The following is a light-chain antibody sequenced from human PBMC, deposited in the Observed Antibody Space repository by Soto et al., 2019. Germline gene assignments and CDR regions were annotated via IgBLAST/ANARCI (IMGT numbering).Light chain of an antibody. CDR3: QQYGSSPPT. J-gene: IGKJ1*01. Sequence: EIVLTQSPGTLSLSPGERATLSCRASQSVSSSYLAWYQQKPGPAPRLLIYGASSRATGIPDRFSGSGSGTDFTLTISILEPEDFAVYYCQQYGSSPPTFGQGTKVEIK. V-gene: IGKV3-20*01. CDR2: GAS. CDR1: QSVSSSY.